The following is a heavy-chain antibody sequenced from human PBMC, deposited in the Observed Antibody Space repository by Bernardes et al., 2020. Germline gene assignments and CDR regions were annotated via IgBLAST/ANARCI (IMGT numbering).Heavy chain of an antibody. J-gene: IGHJ4*02. CDR1: GFTFSDYV. CDR2: TSYDGNNK. V-gene: IGHV3-30*03. CDR3: ARDRSMIIVAELDF. D-gene: IGHD5-12*01. Sequence: GGSLRLSRAVSGFTFSDYVVHWVRQAPGKGLEWVAVTSYDGNNKYYADSVKGRFTISRDNSKNTMYLQMNSLRPEDTAVYYCARDRSMIIVAELDFWGRGTLVTVSS.